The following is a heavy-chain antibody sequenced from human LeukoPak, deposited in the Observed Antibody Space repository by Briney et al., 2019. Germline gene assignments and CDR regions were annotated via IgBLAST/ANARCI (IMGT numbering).Heavy chain of an antibody. Sequence: PGGSLRLSCAASGFTFSSYSMNWVRQAPGKGLEWVSSISSSSSYIYYADSVKGRFTISRDNAKNSLYLQMNSLRAEDTAVYYCATDRGGTNDFFTHDAFDIWGQGTMVTVSS. V-gene: IGHV3-21*04. CDR3: ATDRGGTNDFFTHDAFDI. D-gene: IGHD3-3*01. CDR1: GFTFSSYS. J-gene: IGHJ3*02. CDR2: ISSSSSYI.